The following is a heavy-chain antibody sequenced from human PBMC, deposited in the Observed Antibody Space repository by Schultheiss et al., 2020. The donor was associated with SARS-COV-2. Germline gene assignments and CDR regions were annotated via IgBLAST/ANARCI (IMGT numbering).Heavy chain of an antibody. J-gene: IGHJ6*02. CDR3: ARLHYHYGMDV. CDR1: GGSIRSSTYY. CDR2: IHYSGTT. V-gene: IGHV4-39*01. Sequence: SQTLSLTCTVSGGSIRSSTYYWGWIRQPPGKGLEWIGSIHYSGTTYYNPSLKSRVTISVDTSKNQFSLMLSSLTAADTAVYYCARLHYHYGMDVWGQGTTVTASS.